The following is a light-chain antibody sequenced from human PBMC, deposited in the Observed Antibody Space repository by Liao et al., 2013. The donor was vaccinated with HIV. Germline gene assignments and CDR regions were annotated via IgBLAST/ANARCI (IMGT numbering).Light chain of an antibody. CDR1: KLGDKY. J-gene: IGLJ2*01. Sequence: SYELTQPPSVSVSPGQTASITCSGDKLGDKYACWYQQKPGQSPVVVIYQDNVRPSGIPERFSGSNSGNTATLTISRVEAGDEADYYCQVWDSSSDHLVVFGGGTKLTVL. CDR3: QVWDSSSDHLVV. V-gene: IGLV3-1*01. CDR2: QDN.